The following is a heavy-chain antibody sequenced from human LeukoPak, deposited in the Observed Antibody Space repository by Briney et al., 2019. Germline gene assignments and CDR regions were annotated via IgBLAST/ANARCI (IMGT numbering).Heavy chain of an antibody. D-gene: IGHD3-22*01. CDR3: AKYDSSGFSPDAFDI. V-gene: IGHV3-23*01. Sequence: GGSLRLSCAASGFTFSSYAMSWVRQAPGKGLEWVSAISGSGGSTYYADSVKGRFTISRDISKSMLYLQMNSLRAEDTAVYYCAKYDSSGFSPDAFDIWGQGTMVTVSS. CDR2: ISGSGGST. CDR1: GFTFSSYA. J-gene: IGHJ3*02.